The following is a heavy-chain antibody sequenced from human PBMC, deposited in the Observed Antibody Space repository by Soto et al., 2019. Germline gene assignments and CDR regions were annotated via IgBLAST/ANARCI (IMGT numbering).Heavy chain of an antibody. V-gene: IGHV4-30-4*01. Sequence: KTSETLSLTCTVSGGSISSGDYYWSWIRPPPGKGLEWIGYIYYSGSSYYNPSLKIRVTIPVYTSKNQFPLTLSSVTAADTAVYYCAREKGYDLWIGPPFDPWGQGTLVTVSS. CDR1: GGSISSGDYY. D-gene: IGHD3-3*01. CDR2: IYYSGSS. J-gene: IGHJ5*02. CDR3: AREKGYDLWIGPPFDP.